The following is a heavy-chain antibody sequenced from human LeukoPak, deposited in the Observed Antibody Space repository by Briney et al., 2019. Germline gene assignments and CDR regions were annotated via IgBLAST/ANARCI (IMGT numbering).Heavy chain of an antibody. Sequence: PSETLSLTCTVSGGSISSYYWTWIRQPPGKGLEWIGYIYYSGSTNSNPSLKSRVTISVDTSKNQFSLKLSSVTDADTAVYYCATTGLAVTNPFDYWGQGTLVTVSS. J-gene: IGHJ4*02. CDR3: ATTGLAVTNPFDY. CDR1: GGSISSYY. D-gene: IGHD4-11*01. CDR2: IYYSGST. V-gene: IGHV4-59*01.